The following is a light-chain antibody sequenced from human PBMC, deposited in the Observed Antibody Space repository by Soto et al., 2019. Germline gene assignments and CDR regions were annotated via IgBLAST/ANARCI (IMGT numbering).Light chain of an antibody. CDR1: SSDVGSYNL. J-gene: IGLJ2*01. CDR3: CSYAGSSNVV. CDR2: EGS. V-gene: IGLV2-23*01. Sequence: QSALTQPASVSGSPGQSITISCTGTSSDVGSYNLVSWYQQHPGKAPKLMIYEGSKRPSGVSNRFSGSKSGNTASLTISGLQADDEANYYCCSYAGSSNVVFGGGTKLTVL.